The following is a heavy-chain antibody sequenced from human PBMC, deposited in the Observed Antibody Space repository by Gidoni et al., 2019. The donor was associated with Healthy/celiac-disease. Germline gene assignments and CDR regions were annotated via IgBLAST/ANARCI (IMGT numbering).Heavy chain of an antibody. D-gene: IGHD5-18*01. CDR3: ARGRQLWLGRIYYYGMDV. V-gene: IGHV4-59*01. CDR1: GGSISSYY. J-gene: IGHJ6*02. CDR2: IYYSWST. Sequence: QVQLQESGPGLVKPSETLSLTCPVSGGSISSYYWSWLRQPPGKGLEWIGYIYYSWSTNYNPSLKSRVTISVDTSKNQFSLKLSSVTAADTAVYYCARGRQLWLGRIYYYGMDVWGQGTTVTVSS.